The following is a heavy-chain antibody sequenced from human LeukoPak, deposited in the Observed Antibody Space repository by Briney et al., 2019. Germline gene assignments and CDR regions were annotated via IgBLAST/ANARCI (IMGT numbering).Heavy chain of an antibody. CDR3: ARLLYSGTYSSSWYRIFDY. D-gene: IGHD6-13*01. Sequence: PSETLSLTCTVSGGSLSYHYWSWIRQPAGKGLERIGRIYTSGSTYYNPSLKSRVTISVDTSKNQFSLKLSSVTAADTAVYYCARLLYSGTYSSSWYRIFDYWGQGTLVTVSS. J-gene: IGHJ4*02. CDR1: GGSLSYHY. CDR2: IYTSGST. V-gene: IGHV4-4*07.